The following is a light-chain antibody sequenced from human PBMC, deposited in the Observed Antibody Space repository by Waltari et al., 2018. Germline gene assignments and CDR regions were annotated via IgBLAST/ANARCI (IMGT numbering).Light chain of an antibody. CDR1: NIGSES. CDR3: QVWHTSTDLWV. CDR2: YDG. J-gene: IGLJ3*02. Sequence: SYVLTQPPSVSVAPGQTARITCGGNNIGSESVHWYQHKTGQAPVLVIYYDGGRPSGMPGRFPGSNSGDTATLTITGVEAGDEADYYCQVWHTSTDLWVFGGGTKLTVL. V-gene: IGLV3-21*04.